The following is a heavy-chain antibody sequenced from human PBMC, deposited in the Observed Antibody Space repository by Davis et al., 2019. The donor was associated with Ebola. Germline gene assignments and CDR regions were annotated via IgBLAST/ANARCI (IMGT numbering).Heavy chain of an antibody. D-gene: IGHD1-26*01. J-gene: IGHJ4*02. V-gene: IGHV1-18*01. CDR3: ARDKWEVLAYLDY. CDR2: ISGYTGET. CDR1: GYTFTSCG. Sequence: AASVKVSCKASGYTFTSCGISWVRQAPGQGLEWMGWISGYTGETNYAQKFQDRVTMTINTSTDTAYMELRSLRSDDTAVYYCARDKWEVLAYLDYWGQGTLVSVSS.